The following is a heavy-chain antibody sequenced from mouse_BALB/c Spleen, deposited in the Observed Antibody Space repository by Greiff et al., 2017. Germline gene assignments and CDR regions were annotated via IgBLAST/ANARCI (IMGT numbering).Heavy chain of an antibody. D-gene: IGHD2-1*01. CDR1: GFTFSSYG. V-gene: IGHV5-6-3*01. J-gene: IGHJ3*01. Sequence: EVKLMESGGGLVQPGGSLKLSCAASGFTFSSYGMSWVRQTPDKRLELVATINSNGGSTYYPDSVKGRFTISRDNAKNTLYLQMSSLKSEDTAMYYCARHGNYAWFAYWGQGTLVTVSA. CDR2: INSNGGST. CDR3: ARHGNYAWFAY.